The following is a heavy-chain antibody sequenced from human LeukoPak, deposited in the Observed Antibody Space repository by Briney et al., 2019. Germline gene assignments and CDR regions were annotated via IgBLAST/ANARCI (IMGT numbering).Heavy chain of an antibody. CDR1: GFTFSSYA. V-gene: IGHV3-23*01. D-gene: IGHD3-3*01. J-gene: IGHJ4*01. CDR3: AKDGGEIFGVVITTYFDY. Sequence: PGGSLRLSCAASGFTFSSYAMSWVRQAPGKGLEWVSAISGSGGSTYYADSVKGRFTISRDNSKNTLYLQMNSLRAEDTAVYYCAKDGGEIFGVVITTYFDYWGQEPWSPSPQ. CDR2: ISGSGGST.